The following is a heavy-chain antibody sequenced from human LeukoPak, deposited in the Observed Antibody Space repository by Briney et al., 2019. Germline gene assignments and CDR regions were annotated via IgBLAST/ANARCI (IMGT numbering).Heavy chain of an antibody. Sequence: GGSLRLSCAASGLTFGSYAMSWVRQAPGKGLEWVSAISVSGGSTYYADSVKGRFSISRDNSKNTLYLQMNSLRADDTAVYYCAKVRYQLLIEYWGQGTLVTVSS. V-gene: IGHV3-23*01. D-gene: IGHD2-2*01. CDR3: AKVRYQLLIEY. CDR2: ISVSGGST. CDR1: GLTFGSYA. J-gene: IGHJ4*02.